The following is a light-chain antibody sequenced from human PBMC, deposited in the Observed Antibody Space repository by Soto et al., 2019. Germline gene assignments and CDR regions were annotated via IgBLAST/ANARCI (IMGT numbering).Light chain of an antibody. J-gene: IGKJ1*01. CDR2: DAS. Sequence: EIVLSQSPATLSLSAGERATLSCRASQSVGSYLAWYQHIPGQAPRLLIYDASKRATGIPARFSGSGSGTDFTLTISSLEPEDFAVYYCQQRSNWPPTWTFGQGTKVEVK. CDR3: QQRSNWPPTWT. CDR1: QSVGSY. V-gene: IGKV3-11*01.